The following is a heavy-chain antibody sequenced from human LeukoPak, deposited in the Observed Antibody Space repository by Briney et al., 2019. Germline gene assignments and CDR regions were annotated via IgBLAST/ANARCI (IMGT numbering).Heavy chain of an antibody. J-gene: IGHJ4*02. CDR3: ARDRREYSGNYFDY. Sequence: GGSLRLSYAASGFTVSSNYMSWVRQAPGKGLEWVSVIYIGGSTYYADSVKGRFTISRDNSKNTLYLQVNSLRAEDTAVYYCARDRREYSGNYFDYWGQGTLVTVSS. V-gene: IGHV3-53*01. CDR2: IYIGGST. D-gene: IGHD1-26*01. CDR1: GFTVSSNY.